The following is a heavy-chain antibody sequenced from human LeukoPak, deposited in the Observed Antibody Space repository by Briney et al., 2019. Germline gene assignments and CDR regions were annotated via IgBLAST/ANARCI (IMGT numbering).Heavy chain of an antibody. D-gene: IGHD3-10*01. CDR2: IYSAGSR. CDR3: VRDVGAVRREASFDY. J-gene: IGHJ4*02. Sequence: LTGGSLRLSCAASGFTFSSYSMSWVRQAPGKGLEWVSIIYSAGSRYDAASVKGRLTISTNNSKNTMYLQMNSIRAEATAVYFCVRDVGAVRREASFDYWGQGTLVTVSS. CDR1: GFTFSSYS. V-gene: IGHV3-66*01.